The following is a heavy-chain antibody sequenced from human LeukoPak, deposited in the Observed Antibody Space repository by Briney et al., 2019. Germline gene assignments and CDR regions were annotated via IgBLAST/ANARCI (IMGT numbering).Heavy chain of an antibody. J-gene: IGHJ3*02. D-gene: IGHD7-27*01. V-gene: IGHV4-61*02. CDR1: GGSISSGSYY. CDR2: IYTSGST. Sequence: SETLSLTCTVSGGSISSGSYYWSWIRQPAGKGLEWIGRIYTSGSTNYNPSLKSRVTISVDTSKNQFSLKLSSVTAADTGVYYCAREGATGDNDAFDIWGQGAMVIVSA. CDR3: AREGATGDNDAFDI.